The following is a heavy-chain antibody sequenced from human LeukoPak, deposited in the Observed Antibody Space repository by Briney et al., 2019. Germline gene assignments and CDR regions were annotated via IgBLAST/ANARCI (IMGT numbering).Heavy chain of an antibody. CDR1: GESFSGYY. Sequence: SETLSLTCAVYGESFSGYYWSWIRQPPGKGLEWIGEINHSGSTNYNPSLKSRVTISVDTSKNQFSLKLSSVTAADTAVYYCARRIAASRTYYYYYGMDVWGKGTTVTVSS. D-gene: IGHD6-13*01. J-gene: IGHJ6*04. V-gene: IGHV4-34*01. CDR3: ARRIAASRTYYYYYGMDV. CDR2: INHSGST.